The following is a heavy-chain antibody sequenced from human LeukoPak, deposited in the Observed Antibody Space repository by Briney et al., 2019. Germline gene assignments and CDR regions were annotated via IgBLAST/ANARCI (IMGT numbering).Heavy chain of an antibody. Sequence: ASVKVSCKASGYTFTSYYMHWVRQAPGQGLEWMGIINPSGGSTSYAQKFRGRVTMTRDTSTSTVYMELSSLRSEDTAVYYCARDRGLSSSWFNYYYYYGMDVWGQGTTVTVSS. V-gene: IGHV1-46*01. J-gene: IGHJ6*02. D-gene: IGHD6-13*01. CDR3: ARDRGLSSSWFNYYYYYGMDV. CDR2: INPSGGST. CDR1: GYTFTSYY.